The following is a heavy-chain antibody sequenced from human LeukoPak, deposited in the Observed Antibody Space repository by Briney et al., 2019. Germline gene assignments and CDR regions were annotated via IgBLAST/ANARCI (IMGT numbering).Heavy chain of an antibody. D-gene: IGHD3-10*01. J-gene: IGHJ6*02. V-gene: IGHV1-8*01. CDR1: GYTFTSYD. CDR2: MNPNSGNT. CDR3: ARAADYYGSGSYGMDV. Sequence: ASVKVSCKASGYTFTSYDINWVRQATGQGLEWMGWMNPNSGNTGYAQKFQGRDTMTTDTSTSTAYMELRSLRSDDTAVYYCARAADYYGSGSYGMDVWGQGTTVTVSS.